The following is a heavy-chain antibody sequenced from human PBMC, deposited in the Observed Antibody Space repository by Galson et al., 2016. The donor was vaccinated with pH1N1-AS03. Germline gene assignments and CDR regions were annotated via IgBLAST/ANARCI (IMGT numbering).Heavy chain of an antibody. CDR1: GFTFSTLW. Sequence: SLRLSCAASGFTFSTLWMTWVRQAPGKGLEWVANIKQDGSENYYVDFVEGRFTISRDNDKNSLYLQMNILRAEDKAVYYCARDSGYCRITSCRGDAFDIWGQGTMVTVSS. J-gene: IGHJ3*02. V-gene: IGHV3-7*03. D-gene: IGHD2-2*01. CDR3: ARDSGYCRITSCRGDAFDI. CDR2: IKQDGSEN.